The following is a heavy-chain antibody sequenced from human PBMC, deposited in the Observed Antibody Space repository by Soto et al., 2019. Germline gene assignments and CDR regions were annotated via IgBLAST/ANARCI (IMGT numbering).Heavy chain of an antibody. V-gene: IGHV4-30-4*01. Sequence: PSETLSLTCTVSGGSISSGDYFWSWIRQAPGQGLEWIGYIYYSGTTYYNPSLKSRVTISSDTSKNQYSLKLSSATAADTAVYYCARAPGYDILTGYRKYFDYWGRGILVTVSS. D-gene: IGHD3-9*01. CDR2: IYYSGTT. J-gene: IGHJ4*02. CDR1: GGSISSGDYF. CDR3: ARAPGYDILTGYRKYFDY.